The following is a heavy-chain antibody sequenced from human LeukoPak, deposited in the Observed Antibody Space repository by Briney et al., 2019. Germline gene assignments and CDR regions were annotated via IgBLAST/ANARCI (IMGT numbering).Heavy chain of an antibody. CDR2: INHSGST. CDR1: GGSFSGYY. V-gene: IGHV4-34*01. D-gene: IGHD5-12*01. CDR3: ARVVGGYEDY. J-gene: IGHJ4*02. Sequence: PSETLSLTCAVYGGSFSGYYWSWIRQPPGKGLEWIGEINHSGSTNYNPSLKSRVTISVDTSKNQFSLKLSSVTAADTAVYYCARVVGGYEDYWGQGTLVTVSS.